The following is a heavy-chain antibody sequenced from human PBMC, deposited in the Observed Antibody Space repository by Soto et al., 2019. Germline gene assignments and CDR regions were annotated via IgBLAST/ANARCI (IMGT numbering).Heavy chain of an antibody. CDR2: ISSSSSTI. J-gene: IGHJ3*02. D-gene: IGHD1-26*01. Sequence: GGSLRLSCAASGFTFSSYSMNWVRQAPGKGLEWVSYISSSSSTIYYADSVKGRFTISRDNAKNSLYLQMNSLRAEDTAVYYCASSLLRNPSSDAFDIWGQGTMVTVSS. V-gene: IGHV3-48*01. CDR1: GFTFSSYS. CDR3: ASSLLRNPSSDAFDI.